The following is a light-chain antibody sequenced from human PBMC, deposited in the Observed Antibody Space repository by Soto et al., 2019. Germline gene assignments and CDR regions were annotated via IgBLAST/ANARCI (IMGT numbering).Light chain of an antibody. CDR2: FNN. CDR3: AAWDDRLNGWV. J-gene: IGLJ3*02. Sequence: QSVLTQPPSASGTPGQRVTISCSGSSSNIGSYTVSWFQQLPGTAPKLLIYFNNQRPSGVPDRFSGSKSGTSASPAISGLQSEDEADYYCAAWDDRLNGWVFGGGTKLTVL. CDR1: SSNIGSYT. V-gene: IGLV1-44*01.